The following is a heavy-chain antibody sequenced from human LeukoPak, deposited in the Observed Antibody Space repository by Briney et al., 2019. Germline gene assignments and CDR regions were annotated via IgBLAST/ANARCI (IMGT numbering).Heavy chain of an antibody. CDR2: INAGNGNT. D-gene: IGHD3-22*01. Sequence: ASVKVSCKASGYTFTSYAMHWVRQAPGQRLEWMGWINAGNGNTKYSQKFQGRVTITRDTSASTAYMELSSLRSEDTAVYYCARGSYYYDSGGHYSYYFDYWGQGTLVTVSS. V-gene: IGHV1-3*01. CDR1: GYTFTSYA. J-gene: IGHJ4*02. CDR3: ARGSYYYDSGGHYSYYFDY.